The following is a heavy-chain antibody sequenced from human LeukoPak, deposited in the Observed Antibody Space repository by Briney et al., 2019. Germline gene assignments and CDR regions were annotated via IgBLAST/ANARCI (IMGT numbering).Heavy chain of an antibody. Sequence: KPSETLSLTCTVSGGSISSGGYYWSWIRQHPGKGLEWIGYIYYSGSTYYNPSLKSRVTISVDTSKNQFSLKLSSVTAADTAVYYCAKRKQGYGDYDAFDIWGQGTMVTVSS. J-gene: IGHJ3*02. CDR1: GGSISSGGYY. CDR2: IYYSGST. D-gene: IGHD4-17*01. CDR3: AKRKQGYGDYDAFDI. V-gene: IGHV4-31*03.